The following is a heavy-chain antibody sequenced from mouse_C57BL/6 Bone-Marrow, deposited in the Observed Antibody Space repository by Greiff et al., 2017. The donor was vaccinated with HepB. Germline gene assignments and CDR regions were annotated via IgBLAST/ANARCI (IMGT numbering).Heavy chain of an antibody. CDR3: TNGYDVGYYFDY. CDR1: GFNIKDDY. V-gene: IGHV14-4*01. CDR2: IDPENGDT. J-gene: IGHJ2*01. Sequence: EVQLQQSGAELVRPGASVKLSCTASGFNIKDDYMHWVKQRPEQGLEWIGWIDPENGDTEYASKFQGKATITADTSSNTAYLQLSSLTSEDTAVYYCTNGYDVGYYFDYWGQGTTLTVSS. D-gene: IGHD2-2*01.